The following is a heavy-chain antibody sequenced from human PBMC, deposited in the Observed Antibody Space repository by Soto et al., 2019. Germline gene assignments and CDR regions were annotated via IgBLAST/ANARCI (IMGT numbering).Heavy chain of an antibody. CDR2: IIPISGTA. V-gene: IGHV1-69*13. CDR3: ARSQGSSTSLEIYYYYYYGMDV. D-gene: IGHD2-2*01. CDR1: GRTFSSYA. J-gene: IGHJ6*02. Sequence: SVKVSCKASGRTFSSYAISWVRQAPGQGLEWMGGIIPISGTANYAQKFQGRVTITADESTSTAYMELSSLRSEDTAVYYCARSQGSSTSLEIYYYYYYGMDVWGQGTTVTVSS.